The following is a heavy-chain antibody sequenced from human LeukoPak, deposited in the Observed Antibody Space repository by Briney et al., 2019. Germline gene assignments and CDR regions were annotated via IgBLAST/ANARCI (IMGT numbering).Heavy chain of an antibody. CDR1: GFTFSRYW. D-gene: IGHD5-12*01. CDR2: INSDGSST. V-gene: IGHV3-74*01. CDR3: ARGTGYAVFDI. Sequence: GGSLRLSCAASGFTFSRYWMHWVRQAPGKGLVWVSRINSDGSSTSYADSVQGRFTISRDNAKNTLYLQMNGLRDEDTAVYYCARGTGYAVFDIWGQGTMVTVSS. J-gene: IGHJ3*02.